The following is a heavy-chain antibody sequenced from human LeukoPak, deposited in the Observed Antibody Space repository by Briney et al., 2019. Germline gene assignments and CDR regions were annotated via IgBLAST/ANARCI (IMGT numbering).Heavy chain of an antibody. D-gene: IGHD3-10*01. V-gene: IGHV4-34*01. J-gene: IGHJ4*02. CDR3: ARRPYYYGSGSYYNPPTDY. Sequence: PSETLSLTCAVNGGSFSVYFWTWIRQPPGKGLEWIGEINRSGRTNYNPSLKSRVTISVDTSKNQFSLKLSSVTAADTAVYYCARRPYYYGSGSYYNPPTDYWGQGTLVTVSS. CDR1: GGSFSVYF. CDR2: INRSGRT.